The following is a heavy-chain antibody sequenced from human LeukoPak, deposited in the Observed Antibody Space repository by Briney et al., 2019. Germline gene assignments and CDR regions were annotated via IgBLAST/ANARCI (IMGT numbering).Heavy chain of an antibody. V-gene: IGHV3-7*01. D-gene: IGHD6-6*01. CDR3: ARSRGSIAARPTLFDY. Sequence: PGGSLRLSCAASGFTFSSYWMSWVRQAPGKGLEWVANITQDGSEKYYVDSVKGRFTISRDNAKNSLYLQMNSLRAEDTAVYYCARSRGSIAARPTLFDYWGQRTLATVSS. J-gene: IGHJ4*02. CDR2: ITQDGSEK. CDR1: GFTFSSYW.